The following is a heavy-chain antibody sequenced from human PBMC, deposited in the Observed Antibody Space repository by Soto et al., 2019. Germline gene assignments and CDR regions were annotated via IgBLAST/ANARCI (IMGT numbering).Heavy chain of an antibody. CDR3: AKDARILDYDFWSGGNDAFDI. J-gene: IGHJ3*02. V-gene: IGHV3-74*01. CDR1: GFSFSHYW. CDR2: ISPDGRTT. D-gene: IGHD3-3*01. Sequence: EEHLVESGGGLVQPGGSLRLSCAASGFSFSHYWMHWVRQAPGKGLVWVSRISPDGRTTTYADSVKGRFTISRDNAKSTLYLQMYSLRAEDTAVYYCAKDARILDYDFWSGGNDAFDIWGQGTMVTVSS.